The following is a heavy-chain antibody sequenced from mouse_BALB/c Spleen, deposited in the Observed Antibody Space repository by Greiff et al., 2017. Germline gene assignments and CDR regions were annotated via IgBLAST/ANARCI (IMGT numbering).Heavy chain of an antibody. CDR2: INPSNGRT. Sequence: VQLQQPGAELVKPGASVKLSCKASGYTFTSYWMHWVKQRPGQGLEWIGEINPSNGRTNYNEKFKSKATLTVDKSSSTAYMQLSSLTSEDSAVYYCARTGYYSPWFAYWGQGTLVTVSA. J-gene: IGHJ3*01. CDR3: ARTGYYSPWFAY. D-gene: IGHD2-12*01. V-gene: IGHV1S81*02. CDR1: GYTFTSYW.